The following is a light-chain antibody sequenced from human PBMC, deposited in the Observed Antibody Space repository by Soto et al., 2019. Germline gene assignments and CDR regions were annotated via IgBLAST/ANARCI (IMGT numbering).Light chain of an antibody. CDR1: QSVSSSY. CDR2: GAS. V-gene: IGKV3-20*01. J-gene: IGKJ4*01. Sequence: MVWTQSPGTLSMSPGERATLPGRASQSVSSSYLSWYQQKPREAPRILIYGASSRATGIPDRFSGSGCGTEFTLTISRLEPEEFAVYYCQLYCSSTGLSVGGGTKVESK. CDR3: QLYCSSTGLS.